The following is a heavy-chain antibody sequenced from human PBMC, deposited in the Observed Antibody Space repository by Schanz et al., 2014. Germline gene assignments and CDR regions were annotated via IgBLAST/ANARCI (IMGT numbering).Heavy chain of an antibody. CDR2: IKHDGSVK. Sequence: EVQLVESGGGLVQPGGSLRLSCTASGFTFSSYSMNWVRQAPGKGPEWVANIKHDGSVKDYVDSVEGRFTISRDNAKRSLFLQMNSLRVEDTAVYYCARKIKLGVYVGMGHDSLDIWGQGTMVTVSS. J-gene: IGHJ3*02. V-gene: IGHV3-7*04. D-gene: IGHD3-16*01. CDR1: GFTFSSYS. CDR3: ARKIKLGVYVGMGHDSLDI.